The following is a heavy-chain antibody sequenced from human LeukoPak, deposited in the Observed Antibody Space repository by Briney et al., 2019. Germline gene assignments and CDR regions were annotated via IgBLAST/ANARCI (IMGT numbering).Heavy chain of an antibody. Sequence: SETLSLTCTVSGGSISGYYWSWIRQPPGKGLEWIGYIHSSGSTTYHPSLKSRLTISVDTSKNQFSLKLSSVTAADTAVYYCARGSEWRWLDFDFWGRGTLVTVSS. CDR3: ARGSEWRWLDFDF. CDR1: GGSISGYY. J-gene: IGHJ2*01. CDR2: IHSSGST. D-gene: IGHD5-24*01. V-gene: IGHV4-59*01.